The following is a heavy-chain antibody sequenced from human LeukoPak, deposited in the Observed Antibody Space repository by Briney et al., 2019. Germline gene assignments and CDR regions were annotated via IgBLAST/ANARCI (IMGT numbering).Heavy chain of an antibody. V-gene: IGHV5-51*01. CDR2: IYPGDSDT. D-gene: IGHD6-6*01. CDR1: GYSFTSYW. Sequence: GESLKISCKGSGYSFTSYWIGWVRQMPGKGLEWMGIIYPGDSDTRYSPSFQGQVTIPVDKPISIAYLQWSSLKASDTAVYYCARRAYITSSDDYWGQGTLVTVSS. CDR3: ARRAYITSSDDY. J-gene: IGHJ4*02.